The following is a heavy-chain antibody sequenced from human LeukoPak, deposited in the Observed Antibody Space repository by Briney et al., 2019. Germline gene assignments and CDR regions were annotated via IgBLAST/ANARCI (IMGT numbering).Heavy chain of an antibody. J-gene: IGHJ4*02. D-gene: IGHD1-26*01. CDR3: ARASGSPEEY. V-gene: IGHV4-38-2*02. CDR2: IYHSGST. CDR1: GYSISSGYY. Sequence: SETLSLTCTVSGYSISSGYYWGWIRQPPGKGLEWIGSIYHSGSTYYNPPLKSRVTISVDTSKNQFSLKLSSVTAADTAVYYCARASGSPEEYWGQGTLVTVSS.